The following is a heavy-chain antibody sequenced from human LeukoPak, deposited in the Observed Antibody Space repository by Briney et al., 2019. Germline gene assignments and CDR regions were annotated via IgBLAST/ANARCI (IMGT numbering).Heavy chain of an antibody. CDR2: IYTSGST. CDR3: ARDTWFGAGRTFDY. CDR1: GGSISSGSYY. J-gene: IGHJ4*02. V-gene: IGHV4-61*02. Sequence: PSETLSLTCSVSGGSISSGSYYWSWIRQPAGKGLEWIGCIYTSGSTNYNPSLKSRVTISVDTSKNQFSLKLSSVTAADTAVYYCARDTWFGAGRTFDYWGQGTLVTVSS. D-gene: IGHD3-10*01.